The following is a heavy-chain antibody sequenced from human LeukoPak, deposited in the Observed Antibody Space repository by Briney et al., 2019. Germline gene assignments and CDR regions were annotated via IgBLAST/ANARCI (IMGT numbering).Heavy chain of an antibody. V-gene: IGHV3-64*01. D-gene: IGHD6-13*01. J-gene: IGHJ4*02. CDR3: ARRAAADSFYSDY. Sequence: GGSLRLSCAASGFTFSTYAMHWVRQAPGKGLEYVSAISYNGGSTYYANSVKGRFTISRDNSKNTLYLQMASLRVEDTGVYYCARRAAADSFYSDYWGQGTLVTVSS. CDR1: GFTFSTYA. CDR2: ISYNGGST.